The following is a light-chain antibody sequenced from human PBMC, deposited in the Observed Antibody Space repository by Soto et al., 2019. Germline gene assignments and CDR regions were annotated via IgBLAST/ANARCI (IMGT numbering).Light chain of an antibody. CDR1: QSLLHSNGNIY. J-gene: IGKJ1*01. CDR3: MQAIHAPRT. Sequence: DIVLTQSPLSLPVTPGEPASISCRSSQSLLHSNGNIYLDWYLQKPGQSPQLLINLGSIRASGVPDRFSGSGSGTDFTLKITRVEAEDVGVYYSMQAIHAPRTFCLGTKVEIK. V-gene: IGKV2-28*01. CDR2: LGS.